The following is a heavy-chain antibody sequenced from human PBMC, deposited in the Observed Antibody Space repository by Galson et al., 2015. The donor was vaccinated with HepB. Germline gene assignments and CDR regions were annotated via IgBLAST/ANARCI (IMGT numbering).Heavy chain of an antibody. D-gene: IGHD3-22*01. J-gene: IGHJ4*02. V-gene: IGHV3-64*01. Sequence: SLRLSCAASGFTFSSYAMHWVRQAPGKGLEYVSAISSNGGSTYYANSVKGRFTISRDNSKNTLYLQMGSLRAEDMAVYYCARDGGGDYDSSGYYYFDYWGQGTLVTVSS. CDR1: GFTFSSYA. CDR3: ARDGGGDYDSSGYYYFDY. CDR2: ISSNGGST.